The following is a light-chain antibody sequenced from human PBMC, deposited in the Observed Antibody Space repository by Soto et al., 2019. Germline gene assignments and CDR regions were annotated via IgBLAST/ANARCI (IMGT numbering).Light chain of an antibody. CDR3: QQYYTTPWT. CDR2: WAS. CDR1: QSVLYSSNNKNY. Sequence: DILITQAPYSLAVSGCERATLNCKSSQSVLYSSNNKNYLAWYQQKPGQPPKALIYWASTRESGVPDRFSGSGSGTDFTLTISSLQAEDVAVYYCQQYYTTPWTSAQGTKVDIK. V-gene: IGKV4-1*01. J-gene: IGKJ1*01.